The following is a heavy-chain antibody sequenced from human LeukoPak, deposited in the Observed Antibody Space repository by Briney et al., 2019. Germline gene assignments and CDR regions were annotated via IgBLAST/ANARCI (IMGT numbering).Heavy chain of an antibody. CDR1: GYSFSNYW. V-gene: IGHV5-51*01. Sequence: GESLKISCQASGYSFSNYWIGWVRQMPGKGLEWMGIVWPDDSDTRYSSSFQGQVTISADRSTSTSYLQWSSLKASDTATYYCAGLVGKILTVTPRYFDYWGQGSLVTVSS. CDR2: VWPDDSDT. CDR3: AGLVGKILTVTPRYFDY. D-gene: IGHD4-11*01. J-gene: IGHJ4*02.